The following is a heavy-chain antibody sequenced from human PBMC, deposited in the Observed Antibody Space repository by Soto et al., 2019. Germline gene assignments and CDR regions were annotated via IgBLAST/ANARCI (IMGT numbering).Heavy chain of an antibody. D-gene: IGHD2-15*01. CDR3: ARLYLSFSRYYYVMYV. J-gene: IGHJ6*02. V-gene: IGHV5-51*01. CDR2: IYPGDSDT. CDR1: GYSFTSYW. Sequence: GESLKISCKGSGYSFTSYWIGWVRQMPGKGLEWMGIIYPGDSDTRYSPSFQGQVTISADKSISTAYLQWSSLKASDTAMYYCARLYLSFSRYYYVMYVWGQGTTVPVSS.